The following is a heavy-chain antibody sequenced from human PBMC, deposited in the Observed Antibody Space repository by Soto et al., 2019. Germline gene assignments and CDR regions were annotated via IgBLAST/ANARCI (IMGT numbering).Heavy chain of an antibody. CDR2: IYYRGNS. CDR1: GASITSGGFF. J-gene: IGHJ3*02. D-gene: IGHD3-10*01. V-gene: IGHV4-31*03. Sequence: QVQLQESGPGLLKPSQTLSLTSTVSGASITSGGFFWSWIRQLPGKGLEWIGYIYYRGNSGYNPSLESRATISVDTSRNQLSMQLTSVSASETAVYFCAGGVGRGLVLTDAFDIWGQGTMVTFAS. CDR3: AGGVGRGLVLTDAFDI.